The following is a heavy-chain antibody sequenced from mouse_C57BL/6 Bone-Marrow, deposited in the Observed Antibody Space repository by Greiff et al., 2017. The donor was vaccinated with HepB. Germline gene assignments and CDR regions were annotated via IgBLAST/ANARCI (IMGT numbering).Heavy chain of an antibody. Sequence: QVQLQQPGAELVRPGTSVKLSCKASGYTFTSYWMHWVKQRPGQGLEWIGVIDPSDSYTNYNQKFKGKATLTVDTSSSTAYMQLSSLTSEDSAVYYGARWGVSPYFDYWGQGTTLTVSS. CDR2: IDPSDSYT. CDR3: ARWGVSPYFDY. V-gene: IGHV1-59*01. CDR1: GYTFTSYW. J-gene: IGHJ2*01.